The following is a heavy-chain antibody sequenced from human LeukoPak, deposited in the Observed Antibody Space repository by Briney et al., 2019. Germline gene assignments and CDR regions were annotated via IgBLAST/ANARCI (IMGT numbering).Heavy chain of an antibody. CDR3: ARVVTYYYDSSGLNAFDI. Sequence: SVKVSCKASGGSFSSYAISWVRQAPGQGLEWMGGIIPLFGAPNYAQKFQGRVTFTADESTSTTYMELSSLRSDDTAVYYCARVVTYYYDSSGLNAFDIWGQGTMVTVSS. CDR2: IIPLFGAP. CDR1: GGSFSSYA. J-gene: IGHJ3*02. D-gene: IGHD3-22*01. V-gene: IGHV1-69*13.